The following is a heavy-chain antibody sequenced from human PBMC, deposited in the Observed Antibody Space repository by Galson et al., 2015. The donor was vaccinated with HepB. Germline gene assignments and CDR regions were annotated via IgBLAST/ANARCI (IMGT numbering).Heavy chain of an antibody. CDR3: ARDHPFYDILTGYSAPFDY. CDR1: GYTFTSYG. CDR2: ISAYNGNT. Sequence: SVKVSCKASGYTFTSYGISWVRQAPGQGLEWMGWISAYNGNTNYAQKLQGRVTMTTDTSTSTAYMELRSLRSDDTAVYYCARDHPFYDILTGYSAPFDYWGQGTLVTVSS. V-gene: IGHV1-18*04. D-gene: IGHD3-9*01. J-gene: IGHJ4*02.